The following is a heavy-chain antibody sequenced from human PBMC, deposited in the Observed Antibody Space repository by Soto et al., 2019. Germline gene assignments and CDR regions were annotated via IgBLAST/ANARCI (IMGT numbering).Heavy chain of an antibody. CDR2: IYYSGST. CDR3: ARHKPKSGGGYSYVMAV. Sequence: SETLSLTCTVSGASISSSGYYWGWIRQPPGRGLEWIGSIYYSGSTYYNPSLNSRVTISVDTSKNQFSLKLSSVTAADTAVYYCARHKPKSGGGYSYVMAVGAQGTTVPV. J-gene: IGHJ6*02. V-gene: IGHV4-39*01. D-gene: IGHD6-19*01. CDR1: GASISSSGYY.